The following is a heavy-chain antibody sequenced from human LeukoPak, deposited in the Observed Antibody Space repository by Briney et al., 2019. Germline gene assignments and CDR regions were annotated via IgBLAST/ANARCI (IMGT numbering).Heavy chain of an antibody. CDR1: GYTFTDYY. Sequence: GASVKVSCKGSGYTFTDYYIHWVRQAPGQGLEWMGWINPKNGDTNYAQKFQGRVTMTRDTSISTAYMELSRLRSDDTAVYYCARDLRFVYCSGDSCGLIGYYHYYYMDVWGKGTTVTVSS. D-gene: IGHD2-15*01. V-gene: IGHV1-2*02. J-gene: IGHJ6*03. CDR2: INPKNGDT. CDR3: ARDLRFVYCSGDSCGLIGYYHYYYMDV.